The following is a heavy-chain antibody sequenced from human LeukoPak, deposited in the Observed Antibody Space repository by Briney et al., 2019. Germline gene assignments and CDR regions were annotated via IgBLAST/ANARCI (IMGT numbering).Heavy chain of an antibody. Sequence: GASVKVSCKASGGTFSSYAISWVRQAPGQGLEWMGGIIPIFGTANYAQKCQGRVTITTDESTSTAYMELSSLRSEDTAVYYCARSPSSSWHFDYWGQGTLVTVSS. CDR2: IIPIFGTA. D-gene: IGHD6-13*01. V-gene: IGHV1-69*05. CDR1: GGTFSSYA. CDR3: ARSPSSSWHFDY. J-gene: IGHJ4*02.